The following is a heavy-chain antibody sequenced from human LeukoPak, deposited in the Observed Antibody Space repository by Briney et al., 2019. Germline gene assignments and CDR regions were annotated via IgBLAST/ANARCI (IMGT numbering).Heavy chain of an antibody. CDR3: AYSSDWYGYAFDI. V-gene: IGHV5-51*01. D-gene: IGHD6-19*01. CDR1: GYSFTSYW. Sequence: GESLKISCKGSGYSFTSYWIGWVRQMPGKGLEWMGIIYPGDSDTRYSPSFQGQVTISADKSISTAYLQWSSLKASDTAMYYCAYSSDWYGYAFDIWGQGTMVTVSS. J-gene: IGHJ3*02. CDR2: IYPGDSDT.